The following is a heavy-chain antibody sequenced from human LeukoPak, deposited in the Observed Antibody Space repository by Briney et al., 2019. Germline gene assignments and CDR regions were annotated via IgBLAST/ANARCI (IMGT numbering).Heavy chain of an antibody. V-gene: IGHV1-3*01. Sequence: ASVKVSCKASGYTFTTYTMHWVRQAPGQRLEWMGWINAGNGNTKYSQKFQGRVTITRDTSASIAYMELSSLRSEDTAVYYCARDSGSGWYFQYFQHWGQGTLVTVSS. CDR1: GYTFTTYT. J-gene: IGHJ1*01. CDR3: ARDSGSGWYFQYFQH. CDR2: INAGNGNT. D-gene: IGHD6-19*01.